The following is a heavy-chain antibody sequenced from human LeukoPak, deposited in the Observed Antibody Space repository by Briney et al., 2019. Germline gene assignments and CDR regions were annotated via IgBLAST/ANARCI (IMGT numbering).Heavy chain of an antibody. CDR1: GGSFSTYF. Sequence: PSETLSLTCAVYGGSFSTYFWNWIRQPPGKGLEWIGDINHNGRTNYNPSLKSRVTISVDTSKNQFFLRLISVTAADTAVYYCASGTAAVVSDYWGQGTLVTVSS. V-gene: IGHV4-34*01. CDR2: INHNGRT. J-gene: IGHJ4*02. D-gene: IGHD6-25*01. CDR3: ASGTAAVVSDY.